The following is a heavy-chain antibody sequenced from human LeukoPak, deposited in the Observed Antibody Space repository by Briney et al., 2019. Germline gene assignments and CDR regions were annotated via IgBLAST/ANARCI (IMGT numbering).Heavy chain of an antibody. CDR3: ARSYYYDSSGYYPPFFDY. CDR1: GYTFTNYY. V-gene: IGHV1-46*01. Sequence: ASVKVSCKASGYTFTNYYMHWVRQAPGQGPEWMGIINPSGGSTNYAQKFQGRVTMTRDTSTSTVYMELSSLRSEDTAVYYCARSYYYDSSGYYPPFFDYWGQGTLVTVSS. D-gene: IGHD3-22*01. CDR2: INPSGGST. J-gene: IGHJ4*02.